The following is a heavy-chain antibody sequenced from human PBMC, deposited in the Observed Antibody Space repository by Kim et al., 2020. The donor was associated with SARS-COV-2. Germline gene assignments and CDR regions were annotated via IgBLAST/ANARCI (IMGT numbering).Heavy chain of an antibody. J-gene: IGHJ6*02. Sequence: SETLSLTCTVSGGSISSSSYYWGWIRQPPGKGLEWIGSIYYSGSTYYNPSLKSRVTISVDTSKNQFSLKLSSVTAADTAVYYCARNTALDPNYYYYGMDVWGQGTTVTVSS. CDR3: ARNTALDPNYYYYGMDV. CDR2: IYYSGST. V-gene: IGHV4-39*01. D-gene: IGHD5-18*01. CDR1: GGSISSSSYY.